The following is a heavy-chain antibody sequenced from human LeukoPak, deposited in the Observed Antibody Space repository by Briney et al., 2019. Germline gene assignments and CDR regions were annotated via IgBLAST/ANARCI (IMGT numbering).Heavy chain of an antibody. J-gene: IGHJ4*02. Sequence: SVKVSCKASGGTFSSYAISWVRQAPGQGLEWMGRIIPILGIANYAQKFQGRVTITADKSTSTAYMELSSLRSEDTAVYYCARLRPGNYFDYWGEGTLVTVSS. CDR2: IIPILGIA. V-gene: IGHV1-69*04. CDR3: ARLRPGNYFDY. CDR1: GGTFSSYA.